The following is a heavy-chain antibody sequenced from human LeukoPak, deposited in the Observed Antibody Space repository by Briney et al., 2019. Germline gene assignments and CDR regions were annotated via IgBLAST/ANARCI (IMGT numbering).Heavy chain of an antibody. Sequence: GGSLRLSCAASGFTFSSYSMNWVRQAPGKGLEWVSAISGSGGSTYYADSVKGRFTISRDNSKNTLYLQMNSLRAEDTAVYYCAKSPGIAVAGTWWFDPWGQGTLVTVSS. D-gene: IGHD6-19*01. V-gene: IGHV3-23*01. CDR2: ISGSGGST. J-gene: IGHJ5*02. CDR1: GFTFSSYS. CDR3: AKSPGIAVAGTWWFDP.